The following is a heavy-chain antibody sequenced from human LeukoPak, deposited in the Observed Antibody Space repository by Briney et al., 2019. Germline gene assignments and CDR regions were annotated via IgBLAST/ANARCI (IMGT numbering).Heavy chain of an antibody. J-gene: IGHJ4*02. CDR1: GFTFSSYG. V-gene: IGHV3-33*01. CDR2: ISYDGSNK. Sequence: QPGRSLRLSCTASGFTFSSYGMHWVRQAPGKGLEWVAVISYDGSNKYYADSVKGRCTISRDNSKNTLSLQMNSLRAEDTAVYYCARDLDFSVKGIDSWGQGTLVTVSS. CDR3: ARDLDFSVKGIDS. D-gene: IGHD3-3*01.